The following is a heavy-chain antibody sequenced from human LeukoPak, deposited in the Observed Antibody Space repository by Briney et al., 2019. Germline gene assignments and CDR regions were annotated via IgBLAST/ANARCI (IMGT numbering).Heavy chain of an antibody. CDR3: AKKETKHSTGRSYMAV. J-gene: IGHJ6*03. CDR1: GFTFSSFA. CDR2: ISGSGVST. Sequence: GGSLRLSCAASGFTFSSFAMTWVRQAPGKGLEWVSSISGSGVSTYLADSVKGRFTVSRDNSKDTLYLQMDSLRADDTAVYFCAKKETKHSTGRSYMAVWGKGTTVTVSS. V-gene: IGHV3-23*01. D-gene: IGHD6-25*01.